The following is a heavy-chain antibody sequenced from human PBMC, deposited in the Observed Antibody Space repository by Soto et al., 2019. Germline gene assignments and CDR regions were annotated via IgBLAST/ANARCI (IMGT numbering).Heavy chain of an antibody. D-gene: IGHD3-16*02. CDR3: ARDDYVWGSYRYSH. J-gene: IGHJ4*02. Sequence: SETLSLTCAVYGGSFSGYYWSWIRQPPGKGLEWIGEINHSGSTNYNPSLKSRVTISVDTSKNQFSLKLSSVTAADTAVYYCARDDYVWGSYRYSHWGQGTLVTVSS. CDR2: INHSGST. CDR1: GGSFSGYY. V-gene: IGHV4-34*01.